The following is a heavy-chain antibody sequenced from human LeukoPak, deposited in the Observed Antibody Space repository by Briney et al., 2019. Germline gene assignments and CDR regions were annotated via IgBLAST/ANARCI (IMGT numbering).Heavy chain of an antibody. V-gene: IGHV5-51*01. D-gene: IGHD3-10*01. CDR2: IYPGDSDT. CDR1: GYSFTSYW. Sequence: GESLKISCKGSGYSFTSYWIGWVRQMPGKGLEWMGIIYPGDSDTRHSPSFQGQVTISADKSISTAYLQWSSLKASDTAMYYCARQASYYGSGSYFPYFDYWGQGTLVTVSS. J-gene: IGHJ4*02. CDR3: ARQASYYGSGSYFPYFDY.